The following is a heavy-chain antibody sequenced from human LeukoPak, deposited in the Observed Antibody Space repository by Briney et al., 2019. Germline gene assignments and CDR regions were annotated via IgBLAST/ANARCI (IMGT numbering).Heavy chain of an antibody. J-gene: IGHJ6*04. V-gene: IGHV3-30*18. CDR1: GLTFSSYG. Sequence: GGSLRLSCVVSGLTFSSYGMHWVRQAPGKGREWGVVISYDGSNKYYADSVKGRFTMSRDNSKNTLYLQMNSLRAEDTAVFYCAKAAPPCSGGSCYSGYYFYGMDVWGKGTTVTVSS. CDR2: ISYDGSNK. D-gene: IGHD2-15*01. CDR3: AKAAPPCSGGSCYSGYYFYGMDV.